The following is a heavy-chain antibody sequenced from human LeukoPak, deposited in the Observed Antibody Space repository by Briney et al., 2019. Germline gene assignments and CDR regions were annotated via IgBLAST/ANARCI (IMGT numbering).Heavy chain of an antibody. Sequence: GASVKVSCKASGGTFSSYAISWVRQAPGQGLEWMGGIIPIFGTANYAQKFQGRVTITTDESTSTAYMELSSPRSEDTAVYYCARGWNYGSWVDPWGQGTLVTVSS. V-gene: IGHV1-69*05. J-gene: IGHJ5*02. CDR3: ARGWNYGSWVDP. CDR1: GGTFSSYA. D-gene: IGHD1-7*01. CDR2: IIPIFGTA.